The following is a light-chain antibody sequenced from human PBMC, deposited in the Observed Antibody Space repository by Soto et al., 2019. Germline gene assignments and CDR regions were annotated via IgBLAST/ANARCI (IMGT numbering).Light chain of an antibody. CDR2: SNN. CDR1: SSNIGSNT. Sequence: QSVLTQPPSASGTPGQRVTISCSGSSSNIGSNTVNWYQQLPGTAPKLLIYSNNQRPSGVPDRCSGSKSGTSASLAISGLQSEDEADYYCAAWDDSLSVVVFGGGTQLTVL. CDR3: AAWDDSLSVVV. J-gene: IGLJ2*01. V-gene: IGLV1-44*01.